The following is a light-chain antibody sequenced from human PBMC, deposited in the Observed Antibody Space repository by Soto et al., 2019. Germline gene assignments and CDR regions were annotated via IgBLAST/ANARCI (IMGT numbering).Light chain of an antibody. V-gene: IGKV1-6*01. Sequence: AIQMTQSPSSLSASVGDRVTITCRASQGSRNDLGWYQQKPGQAPKLLIYAASSLQSGVPSRFSGSGSGTDFTLTISSLQPEDFATYDCLQDYNYPWTFGQGTKVEIK. J-gene: IGKJ1*01. CDR2: AAS. CDR1: QGSRND. CDR3: LQDYNYPWT.